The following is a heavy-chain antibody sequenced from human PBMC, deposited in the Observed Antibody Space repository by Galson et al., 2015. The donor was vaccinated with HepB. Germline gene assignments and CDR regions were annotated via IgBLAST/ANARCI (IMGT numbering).Heavy chain of an antibody. Sequence: SGFTSSDYYMSWIRQAPGKGLEWLSYISASTIYTNYADSVKGRFTVSRDNAKNSLNLQMNSLRAEDTAVYYCARVADADYGDHTHFDSWGQGTLVTVSS. CDR2: ISASTIYT. CDR1: GFTSSDYY. J-gene: IGHJ4*02. V-gene: IGHV3-11*06. CDR3: ARVADADYGDHTHFDS. D-gene: IGHD4-17*01.